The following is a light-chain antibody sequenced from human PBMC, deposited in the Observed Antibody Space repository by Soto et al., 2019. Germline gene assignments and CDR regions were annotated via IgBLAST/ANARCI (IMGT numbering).Light chain of an antibody. J-gene: IGLJ2*01. Sequence: ALTQPRSVSGSPGQSVTISCTGTSSDVGGYNYVSWYQQHPGKAPKLMIYDVSKRPSGVPDRFSGSKSGNTASLTISGLQAEDEADYYCCSYAGSYTWVFGGGTKVTVL. CDR3: CSYAGSYTWV. CDR1: SSDVGGYNY. CDR2: DVS. V-gene: IGLV2-11*01.